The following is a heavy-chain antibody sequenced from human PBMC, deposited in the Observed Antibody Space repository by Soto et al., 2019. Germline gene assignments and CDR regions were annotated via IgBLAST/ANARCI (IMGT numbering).Heavy chain of an antibody. CDR1: GGTFSSYA. D-gene: IGHD6-6*01. CDR2: ITPIFGTA. J-gene: IGHJ4*02. Sequence: SVKVSCKASGGTFSSYAISWVRQAPGQGLEWMGGITPIFGTANYAQKFQGRVTITADESTSTAYMELSSLRSEDTAVYYCARPSLEYSSEHPFFDYWGQGTLVTVSS. V-gene: IGHV1-69*13. CDR3: ARPSLEYSSEHPFFDY.